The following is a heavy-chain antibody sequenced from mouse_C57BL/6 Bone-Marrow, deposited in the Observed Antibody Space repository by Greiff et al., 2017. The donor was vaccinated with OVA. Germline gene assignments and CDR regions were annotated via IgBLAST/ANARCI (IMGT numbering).Heavy chain of an antibody. CDR2: IYPGSGST. J-gene: IGHJ1*03. CDR1: GYTFTSYW. V-gene: IGHV1-55*01. Sequence: QVQLQQPGAELVKPGASVKMSCKASGYTFTSYWLTWVKQRPGQGLEWLGDIYPGSGSTNYNEKFKSKATLTVDTSSSTAYMQLSSLTSEDSAVYYCARRYYGSSWYFDVWGTGTTVTVSS. CDR3: ARRYYGSSWYFDV. D-gene: IGHD1-1*01.